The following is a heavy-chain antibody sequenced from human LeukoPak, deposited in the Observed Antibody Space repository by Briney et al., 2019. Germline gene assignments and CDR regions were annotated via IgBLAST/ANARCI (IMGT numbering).Heavy chain of an antibody. J-gene: IGHJ6*02. CDR2: IYYSGST. CDR3: ARLYSSGPYYYYGMDV. D-gene: IGHD6-19*01. Sequence: SETLSLTCTVSGGSISSYYWSWIRQPPGKGLEWIGYIYYSGSTNYNPSLNSRVTISVDTSKNQFSLKLSSVTAADTAVYYCARLYSSGPYYYYGMDVWGQGTTVTVSS. V-gene: IGHV4-59*08. CDR1: GGSISSYY.